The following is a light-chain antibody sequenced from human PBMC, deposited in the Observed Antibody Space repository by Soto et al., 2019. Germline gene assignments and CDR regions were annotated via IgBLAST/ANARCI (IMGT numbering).Light chain of an antibody. J-gene: IGKJ1*01. V-gene: IGKV3-15*01. CDR1: QSVNSN. CDR3: QQYNNWPLT. Sequence: EIVMTQSPATLSVSPGERATLSCRASQSVNSNLAWYQRKRGQAPRLLIFYASTRAPGIPSGFSGSGSETEFTLTISSLQSEDFAVYYCQQYNNWPLTFGQGTKVEIK. CDR2: YAS.